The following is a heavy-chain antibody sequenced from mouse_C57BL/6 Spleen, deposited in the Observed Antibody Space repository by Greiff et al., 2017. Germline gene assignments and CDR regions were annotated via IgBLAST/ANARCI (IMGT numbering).Heavy chain of an antibody. CDR3: ARGGTGPHWYFDV. CDR2: IDPSDSYT. CDR1: GYTFTSYW. Sequence: VQLQQSGAELVMPGASVKLSCKASGYTFTSYWMHWVKQRPGQGLEWIGEIDPSDSYTNYNQKFKGKSTLTVDKSSSTAYMQLSSLTSEDSAVYYCARGGTGPHWYFDVWGTGTTVTVSS. D-gene: IGHD2-14*01. V-gene: IGHV1-69*01. J-gene: IGHJ1*03.